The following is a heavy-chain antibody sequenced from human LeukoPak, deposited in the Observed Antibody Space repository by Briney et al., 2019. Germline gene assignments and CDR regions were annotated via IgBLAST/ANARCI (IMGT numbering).Heavy chain of an antibody. J-gene: IGHJ6*02. CDR1: GFTFSDRY. D-gene: IGHD2-2*01. Sequence: PGGSLRLSCAASGFTFSDRYMDWARQAPGKGLEWVGRSRSKANSYTTEYAASVKGRFTISRDESKNLLYLQMNSLKTEDTAVYYCARLVGRDYYYNVDVWGQGTTVTVSS. CDR2: SRSKANSYTT. V-gene: IGHV3-72*01. CDR3: ARLVGRDYYYNVDV.